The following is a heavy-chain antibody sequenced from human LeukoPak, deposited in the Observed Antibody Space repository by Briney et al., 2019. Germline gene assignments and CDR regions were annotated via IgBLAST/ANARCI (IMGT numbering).Heavy chain of an antibody. J-gene: IGHJ4*02. Sequence: SETLSLTCAAYGGTFTGYYWTWIRQPPGKTLEWIGEIIHSGTTNYNAALESRITMSIDTSKRQISLRLTSVTAADTAVYYCARAAIVGYSTDWRPFDRWGQGTLVTVSS. V-gene: IGHV4-34*12. D-gene: IGHD6-19*01. CDR1: GGTFTGYY. CDR3: ARAAIVGYSTDWRPFDR. CDR2: IIHSGTT.